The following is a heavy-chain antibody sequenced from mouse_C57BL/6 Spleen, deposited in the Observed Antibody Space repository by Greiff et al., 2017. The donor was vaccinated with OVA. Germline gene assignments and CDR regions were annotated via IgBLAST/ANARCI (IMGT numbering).Heavy chain of an antibody. Sequence: QVQLKQPGAELVKPGASVKLSCKASGYTFTSYWMHWVKQRPGQGLEWIGMIHPNSGSTNYNEKFKSKATLTVDKSSSTAYMQLSSLTSEDSAVYYCARKRGYDYDWYYYAMDYWGQGTSVTVSS. CDR2: IHPNSGST. J-gene: IGHJ4*01. D-gene: IGHD2-4*01. CDR3: ARKRGYDYDWYYYAMDY. CDR1: GYTFTSYW. V-gene: IGHV1-64*01.